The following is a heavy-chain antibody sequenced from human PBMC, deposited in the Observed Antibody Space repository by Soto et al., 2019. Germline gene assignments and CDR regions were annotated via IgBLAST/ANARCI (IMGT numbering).Heavy chain of an antibody. D-gene: IGHD7-27*01. CDR2: INPKNGDT. V-gene: IGHV1-2*02. Sequence: ASVKASCKASGYTLIHYYIHWVRQAPGQGLEWLGWINPKNGDTKTTQNFQGRVTLTRDTSISAAYMEISRLRSDDTAIYYCARSTGGHSFNGMDVWGQGTSVTVSS. J-gene: IGHJ6*02. CDR3: ARSTGGHSFNGMDV. CDR1: GYTLIHYY.